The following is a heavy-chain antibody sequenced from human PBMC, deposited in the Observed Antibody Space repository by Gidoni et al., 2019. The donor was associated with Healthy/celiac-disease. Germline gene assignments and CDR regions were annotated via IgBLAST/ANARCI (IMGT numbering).Heavy chain of an antibody. V-gene: IGHV3-30-3*01. CDR1: GSTFSRDA. CDR2: ISYDGSNK. J-gene: IGHJ3*02. Sequence: QAQRVQSGGGGVQPGRHLSLSCAASGSTFSRDAMHWVRHAPGKGLEWVAVISYDGSNKYYADSVKGRFTISRDNSKNTLYLQMNSLRAEDTAVYYCARDRVVVVIDGEDAFDIWGQGTMVTVSS. D-gene: IGHD3-22*01. CDR3: ARDRVVVVIDGEDAFDI.